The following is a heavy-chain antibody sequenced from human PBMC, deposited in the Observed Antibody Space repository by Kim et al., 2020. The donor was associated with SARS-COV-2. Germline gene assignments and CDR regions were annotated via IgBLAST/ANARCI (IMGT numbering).Heavy chain of an antibody. D-gene: IGHD5-12*01. J-gene: IGHJ6*02. CDR3: FGWLRSFLYYGMDV. CDR2: IYSGGST. V-gene: IGHV3-53*01. Sequence: GGSLRLSCAASGFTVSSNYMSWVRQAPGKGLEWVSVIYSGGSTYYADSVKGRFTISRDNSKNTLYLQMNSLRAEDTAVYYCFGWLRSFLYYGMDVWGQGTTVTVSS. CDR1: GFTVSSNY.